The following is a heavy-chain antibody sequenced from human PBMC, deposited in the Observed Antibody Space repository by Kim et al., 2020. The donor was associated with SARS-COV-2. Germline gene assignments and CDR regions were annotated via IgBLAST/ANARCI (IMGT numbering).Heavy chain of an antibody. CDR2: IIPILGIA. V-gene: IGHV1-69*04. CDR3: ASLPRQRGYSYGWNTIDY. D-gene: IGHD5-18*01. J-gene: IGHJ4*02. CDR1: GGTFSSYA. Sequence: SVKVSCKASGGTFSSYAISWVRQAPGQGLEWMGRIIPILGIANYAQKFQGRVTITADKSTSTAYMELSSLRSEDTAVYYCASLPRQRGYSYGWNTIDYWGQGTLVTVSS.